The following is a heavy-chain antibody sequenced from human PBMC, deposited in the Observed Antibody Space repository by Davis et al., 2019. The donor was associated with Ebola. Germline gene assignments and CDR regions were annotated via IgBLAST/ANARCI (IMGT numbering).Heavy chain of an antibody. CDR2: IIPIFGTA. CDR3: ASSFKSYYYYGMDV. Sequence: SVKVSCKASGYTFTSYGISWVRQAPGQGLEWMGGIIPIFGTANYAQKFQGRVTITADKSTSTAYMELSSLRSEDTAVYYCASSFKSYYYYGMDVWGQGTTVTVSS. J-gene: IGHJ6*02. V-gene: IGHV1-69*06. CDR1: GYTFTSYG.